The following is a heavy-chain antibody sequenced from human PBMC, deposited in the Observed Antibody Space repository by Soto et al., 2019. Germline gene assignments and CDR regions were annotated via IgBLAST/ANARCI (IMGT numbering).Heavy chain of an antibody. J-gene: IGHJ4*02. D-gene: IGHD6-13*01. Sequence: GASVKVSCKASGGTFSSYAISWVRQAPGQGLEWMGGIIPIFGTANYAQKFQGRVTITADESTSTAYMELSSLRSEDTAVYYCAREEVAAAGTFDYWGQGTLVTVSS. CDR2: IIPIFGTA. V-gene: IGHV1-69*13. CDR3: AREEVAAAGTFDY. CDR1: GGTFSSYA.